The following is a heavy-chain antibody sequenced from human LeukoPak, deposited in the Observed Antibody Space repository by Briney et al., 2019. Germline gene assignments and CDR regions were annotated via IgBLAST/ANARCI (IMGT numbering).Heavy chain of an antibody. J-gene: IGHJ1*01. CDR3: ARDGDYYDSSGYYSVQH. V-gene: IGHV1-69*05. Sequence: SVKVSCKASGGTFSSYAISWVRQAPGQGLEWMGGIIPIFGTANYAQKFQGRVTITTDESTSTAYMELSSLTSEDTAVYYCARDGDYYDSSGYYSVQHWGQGTLVTVSS. D-gene: IGHD3-22*01. CDR2: IIPIFGTA. CDR1: GGTFSSYA.